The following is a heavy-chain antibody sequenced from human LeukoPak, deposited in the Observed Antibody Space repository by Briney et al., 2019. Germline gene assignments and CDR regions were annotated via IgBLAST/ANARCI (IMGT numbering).Heavy chain of an antibody. Sequence: XXAXGFTFXDYTINWVRQPPGKGLEWVSSISRRSTYIYYADSVKGRFTISKDNAKNSLYMQMDSLRAEDTAVYYCAXAQVGYNWFDPWGQGTLVTVSS. V-gene: IGHV3-21*01. D-gene: IGHD1-26*01. CDR3: AXAQVGYNWFDP. CDR2: ISRRSTYI. J-gene: IGHJ5*02. CDR1: GFTFXDYT.